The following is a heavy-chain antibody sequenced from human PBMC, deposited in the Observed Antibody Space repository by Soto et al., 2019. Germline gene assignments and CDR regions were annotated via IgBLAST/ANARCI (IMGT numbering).Heavy chain of an antibody. Sequence: QVQLQESGPGLVMPSGTLSLTCAVSGASIISSDWWNWVRQPPGKGLEWIGEISHGGTTIYNPSLKGRVTISVDVSKNHFSLNLTSVTAADTAVYYCARDFKAPNDAWAFDNWGQGTLVTVSS. V-gene: IGHV4-4*02. CDR1: GASIISSDW. CDR2: ISHGGTT. J-gene: IGHJ4*02. CDR3: ARDFKAPNDAWAFDN. D-gene: IGHD3-16*01.